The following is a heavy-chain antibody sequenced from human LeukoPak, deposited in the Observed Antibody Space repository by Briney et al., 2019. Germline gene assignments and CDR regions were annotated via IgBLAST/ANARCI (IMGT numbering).Heavy chain of an antibody. CDR2: IIPIFGTA. Sequence: GASVKVSCKASGGTFSSYAISWVRQAPRQGLEWMGGIIPIFGTANYAQKFQGRVTITADESTSTAYMELSSLRSEDTAVYYCARASYGSGSYQSNPTPEDYWGQGTLVTVSS. V-gene: IGHV1-69*01. CDR1: GGTFSSYA. CDR3: ARASYGSGSYQSNPTPEDY. J-gene: IGHJ4*02. D-gene: IGHD3-10*01.